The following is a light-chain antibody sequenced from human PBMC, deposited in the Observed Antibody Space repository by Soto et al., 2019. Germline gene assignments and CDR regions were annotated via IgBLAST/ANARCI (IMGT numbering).Light chain of an antibody. CDR3: LTYDSSLSAYV. CDR2: VNS. J-gene: IGLJ1*01. CDR1: SSNIGAPYD. Sequence: QSVLTQSPSVSGAPGQRVTISCTGNSSNIGAPYDVHWYQQLPGTAPKLLIYVNSNRPSGVPDRFSASKSGTSASLAITGLQAEDEADYYCLTYDSSLSAYVFGTGTKVTVL. V-gene: IGLV1-40*01.